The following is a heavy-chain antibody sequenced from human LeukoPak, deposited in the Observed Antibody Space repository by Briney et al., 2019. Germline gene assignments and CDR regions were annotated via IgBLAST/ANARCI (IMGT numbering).Heavy chain of an antibody. CDR1: GFTFSNYW. J-gene: IGHJ4*02. Sequence: GGSLRLSCAASGFTFSNYWMSWVRQAPGKGLEWVASIKQDASDKYYVDSVKGRFTISRDNAKNSLFLQMISLRAEDTALYYCVRDPVDYWGQGILVTVSS. CDR2: IKQDASDK. CDR3: VRDPVDY. V-gene: IGHV3-7*01.